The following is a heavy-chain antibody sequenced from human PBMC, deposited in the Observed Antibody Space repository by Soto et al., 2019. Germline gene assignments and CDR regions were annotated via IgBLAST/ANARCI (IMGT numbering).Heavy chain of an antibody. V-gene: IGHV3-66*01. Sequence: GGSLRLSCAASGFTVSSNYMSWVRQAPGKGLEWVSVIYSGGSTYYADSVKGRFTISRDNSKNTLYLQMNSLRAEDTAVYYCARGGIAVAGPPYYYYGMDVWGQGTTVTVSS. D-gene: IGHD6-13*01. CDR2: IYSGGST. J-gene: IGHJ6*02. CDR3: ARGGIAVAGPPYYYYGMDV. CDR1: GFTVSSNY.